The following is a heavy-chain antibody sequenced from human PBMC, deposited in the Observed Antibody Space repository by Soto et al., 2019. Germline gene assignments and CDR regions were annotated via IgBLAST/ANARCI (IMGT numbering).Heavy chain of an antibody. J-gene: IGHJ4*02. CDR2: ISSTTNYI. V-gene: IGHV3-21*06. CDR3: ARESEDLTSNFDY. Sequence: SGGSLRLSCAASGFAFTRYSMDWVRQAPGKGLEWVSSISSTTNYIYYGDSMKGRFTISRDNAKNSLYLEMNSLRAEDTAVYYCARESEDLTSNFDYWGQGTLVTVSS. CDR1: GFAFTRYS.